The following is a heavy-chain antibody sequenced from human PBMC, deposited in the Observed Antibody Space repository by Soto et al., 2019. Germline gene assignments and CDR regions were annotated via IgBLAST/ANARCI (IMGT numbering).Heavy chain of an antibody. Sequence: GESLKISCKGSGYSFTTHWIAWVRQMPGRGLEWMGIIYPADSDARYSPSFQGQVTISADKSINTAYLQWSSLKASDTATYFCAGHYGTELGTIRGYFDSWGQGTRVTVSS. D-gene: IGHD3-22*01. CDR1: GYSFTTHW. J-gene: IGHJ4*02. CDR2: IYPADSDA. CDR3: AGHYGTELGTIRGYFDS. V-gene: IGHV5-51*01.